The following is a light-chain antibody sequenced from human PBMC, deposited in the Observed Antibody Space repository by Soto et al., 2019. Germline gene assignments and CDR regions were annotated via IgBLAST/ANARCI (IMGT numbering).Light chain of an antibody. J-gene: IGKJ1*01. CDR2: DAS. CDR1: QAIGSW. CDR3: QQYQTYSWA. Sequence: DIQMTQSPSTLSAYVGDRVTISCRASQAIGSWLAWYQQHPGKAPKLLIFDASTLESGVPSRFSGSGSGTRFTLTISSLQPDDFATYYCQQYQTYSWAFGQGTKV. V-gene: IGKV1-5*01.